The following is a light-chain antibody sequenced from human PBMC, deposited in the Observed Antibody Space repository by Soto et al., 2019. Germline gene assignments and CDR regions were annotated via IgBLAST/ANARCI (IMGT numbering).Light chain of an antibody. Sequence: EIVLTQSPDTLSVSPGETASLSCRASQSAGNFLAWYQQKPGQAPRLLIYGASNRATGIPDRFSGSGSGTDFTLTISRLEPEDFAVYYCQQYGSSGTFGQGTKVDIK. CDR3: QQYGSSGT. J-gene: IGKJ1*01. CDR2: GAS. V-gene: IGKV3-20*01. CDR1: QSAGNF.